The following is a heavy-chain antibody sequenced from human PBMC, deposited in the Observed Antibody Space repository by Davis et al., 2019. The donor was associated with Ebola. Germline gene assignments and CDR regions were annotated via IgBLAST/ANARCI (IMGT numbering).Heavy chain of an antibody. D-gene: IGHD3-22*01. CDR2: IYYSGST. J-gene: IGHJ5*02. CDR3: AKAYDSSGYAWFGP. V-gene: IGHV4-39*01. CDR1: GGSIISSSSY. Sequence: SETLSLTCTVSGGSIISSSSYWGWIRQPPGKGLEWIGYIYYSGSTYYNPSLKSRVTISVDTSKNQFSLKLSSVTAADTAVYFCAKAYDSSGYAWFGPWGQGTLVTVSS.